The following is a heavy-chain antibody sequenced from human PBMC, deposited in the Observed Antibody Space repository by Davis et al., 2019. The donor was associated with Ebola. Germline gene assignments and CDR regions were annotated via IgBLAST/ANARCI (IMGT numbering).Heavy chain of an antibody. CDR1: GYTFTNYG. J-gene: IGHJ4*02. D-gene: IGHD1-1*01. CDR3: ARAQFPTTSDH. V-gene: IGHV1-18*04. Sequence: ASVQVSCKTSGYTFTNYGITWVRQAPGQGLEWMGWINPHNGNANYAQNVQGRVTMTTDTSTSTAYMEVGSLRSDDTAVYYCARAQFPTTSDHWGQGTLVTVSS. CDR2: INPHNGNA.